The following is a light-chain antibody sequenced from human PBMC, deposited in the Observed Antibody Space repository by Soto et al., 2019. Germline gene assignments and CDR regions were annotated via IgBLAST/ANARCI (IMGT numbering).Light chain of an antibody. CDR2: GAS. Sequence: EIVMTQSPAALSVSPGERATLSCRASQSVSSNLAWYQQKPGQAPRLLIYGASTRATGIPARFSGSGSGTEFTLTISSLQSEDFAVYYCHQYTNLPLYTFGQGTKLEIK. J-gene: IGKJ2*01. CDR3: HQYTNLPLYT. V-gene: IGKV3-15*01. CDR1: QSVSSN.